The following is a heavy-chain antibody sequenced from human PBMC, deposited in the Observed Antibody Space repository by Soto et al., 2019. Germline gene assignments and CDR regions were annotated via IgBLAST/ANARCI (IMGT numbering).Heavy chain of an antibody. CDR1: GGSISSSDYY. J-gene: IGHJ4*02. V-gene: IGHV4-39*07. CDR3: ARNVDDSSGYYYFLDY. CDR2: IYYSGST. D-gene: IGHD3-22*01. Sequence: SETLSLTCTVSGGSISSSDYYWGWIRQPPGKGLEWIGTIYYSGSTYYNPSLKSRVTISVDTSKNQFSLKLSSVTAADTAVYYCARNVDDSSGYYYFLDYWGQGTLVTVSS.